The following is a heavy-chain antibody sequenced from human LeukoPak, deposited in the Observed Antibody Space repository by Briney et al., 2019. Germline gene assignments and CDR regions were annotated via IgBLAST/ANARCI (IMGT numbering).Heavy chain of an antibody. Sequence: GGSLRLSCAASGFTFSSYSMNWVRQAPGKGLEWVSSISSSSSYIYYADSVKGRFTISRDNSKNTLYLQMNSLRAEDTAVYYCARSGNYLYFQHWGQGTLVTVSS. D-gene: IGHD1-26*01. CDR1: GFTFSSYS. CDR2: ISSSSSYI. J-gene: IGHJ1*01. CDR3: ARSGNYLYFQH. V-gene: IGHV3-21*04.